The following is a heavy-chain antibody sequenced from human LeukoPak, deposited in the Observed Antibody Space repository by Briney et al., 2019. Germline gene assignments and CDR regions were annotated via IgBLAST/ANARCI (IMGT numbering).Heavy chain of an antibody. CDR3: ARELWIGG. V-gene: IGHV3-48*02. CDR2: ISSGSSTI. CDR1: GFIFSDDN. Sequence: GGSLRLSCAASGFIFSDDNMNWVRQAPGKGLEWVSYISSGSSTIYYADSVKGRFTISRDNAKNSLYLQMNSLTDEDTAVYYCARELWIGGWGQGTLVTVSS. D-gene: IGHD3-16*01. J-gene: IGHJ4*02.